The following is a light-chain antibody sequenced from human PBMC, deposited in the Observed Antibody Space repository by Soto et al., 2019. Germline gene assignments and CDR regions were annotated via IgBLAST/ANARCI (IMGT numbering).Light chain of an antibody. V-gene: IGKV3-20*01. CDR2: GAS. Sequence: EIVLTQSPGTLSLSPGERATLSCRASQSVSSNYLAWYQQKPGQAPRLLIYGASSRPPGIPDRFGGSGSGTDFTLTISRLEPEDFAVYYCQQYGSSPMYTFGQGTKLEIK. CDR3: QQYGSSPMYT. CDR1: QSVSSNY. J-gene: IGKJ2*01.